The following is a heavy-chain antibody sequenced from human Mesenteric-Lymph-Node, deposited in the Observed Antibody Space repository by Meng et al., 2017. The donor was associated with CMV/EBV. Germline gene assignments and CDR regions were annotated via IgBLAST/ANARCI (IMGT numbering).Heavy chain of an antibody. J-gene: IGHJ4*02. CDR1: YRFTSYW. CDR3: ARHMGYCTNGVCYSPLDY. Sequence: YRFTSYWIGWVRQMPGKGLEWMGIIYLGDSDTRYSPSFQGQVTISADKSISTAYLQWSSLKASDTAIYYCARHMGYCTNGVCYSPLDYWGQGTLVTVSS. V-gene: IGHV5-51*01. D-gene: IGHD2-8*01. CDR2: IYLGDSDT.